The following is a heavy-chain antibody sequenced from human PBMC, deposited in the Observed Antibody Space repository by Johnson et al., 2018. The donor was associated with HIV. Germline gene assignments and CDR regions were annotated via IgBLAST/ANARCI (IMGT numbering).Heavy chain of an antibody. Sequence: VQLVESGGGLIQPGGSLRLSCAASGFTVSSSYMSWVRQAPGKGLEWVSVIHSGGSTFYADSVKGRFTISRDNSKNTLYLQMNSLSAEDTAVYYCAKDDNWGYGVGTFDIWGQGTMVTVSS. CDR2: IHSGGST. V-gene: IGHV3-66*03. CDR3: AKDDNWGYGVGTFDI. CDR1: GFTVSSSY. D-gene: IGHD7-27*01. J-gene: IGHJ3*02.